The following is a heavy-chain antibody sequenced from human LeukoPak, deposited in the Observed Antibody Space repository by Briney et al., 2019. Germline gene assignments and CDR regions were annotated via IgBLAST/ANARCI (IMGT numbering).Heavy chain of an antibody. CDR1: GFTFSSYS. CDR3: ARVGRGYSYGDIDY. CDR2: ISSSSTYI. V-gene: IGHV3-21*01. D-gene: IGHD5-18*01. Sequence: PGGSLRLSCAASGFTFSSYSMNWVRQAPGEGLEWVSSISSSSTYIYYADSVKGRFTISRDNAKNSLYLQMNSLRAEDTAVYYCARVGRGYSYGDIDYWGQGTLVTVSS. J-gene: IGHJ4*02.